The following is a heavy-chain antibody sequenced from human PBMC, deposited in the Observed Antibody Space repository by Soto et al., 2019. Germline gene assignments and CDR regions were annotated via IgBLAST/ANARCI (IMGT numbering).Heavy chain of an antibody. J-gene: IGHJ6*02. CDR2: INPNSGGT. CDR3: ARKKTGTMGYYYGMDV. D-gene: IGHD1-7*01. CDR1: GYTFTGYY. V-gene: IGHV1-2*04. Sequence: GASVKVSCKASGYTFTGYYMHWVRQAPGQGLEWMGWINPNSGGTNYAQKFQGWVTMTRDTSISTAYMELSRLRSDDTAVYCCARKKTGTMGYYYGMDVWGQGTTVTVSS.